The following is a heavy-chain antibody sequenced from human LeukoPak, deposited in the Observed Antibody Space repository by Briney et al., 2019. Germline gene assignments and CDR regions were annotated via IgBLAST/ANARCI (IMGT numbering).Heavy chain of an antibody. V-gene: IGHV3-11*04. CDR1: GFTFSDYY. D-gene: IGHD6-19*01. CDR2: ISSSGSSV. CDR3: ARDLVPIAVAGGFDY. Sequence: PGGSLRLSCAASGFTFSDYYMSWIRQAPGKGLEWVSYISSSGSSVYYADSVKGRFTISRDNAKNSLYLQMNSLGAEDTAVYYCARDLVPIAVAGGFDYWGQGTLVTVSS. J-gene: IGHJ4*02.